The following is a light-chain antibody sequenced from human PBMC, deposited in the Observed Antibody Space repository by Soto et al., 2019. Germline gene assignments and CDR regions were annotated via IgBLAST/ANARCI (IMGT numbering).Light chain of an antibody. Sequence: QSVLTQPPSASGTPGQRVTISCSGSSSNIGSNTVNWYQQLPGTAPKLLIYSNNQRPSGVPDRFSGSKSGTSASLAISGLQSEDEADYYCAECDDSLNGPVVFGGGTKVTVL. CDR3: AECDDSLNGPVV. J-gene: IGLJ2*01. V-gene: IGLV1-44*01. CDR2: SNN. CDR1: SSNIGSNT.